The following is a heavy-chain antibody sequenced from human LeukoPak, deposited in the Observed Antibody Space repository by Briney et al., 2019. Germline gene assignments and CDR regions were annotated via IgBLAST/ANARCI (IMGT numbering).Heavy chain of an antibody. Sequence: SQTLSLTCTVSGGSISSGGYYWSWIRQHPGKGLEWIGYIYYSGSTYYNPSLKSRVTISVDTSKNQFSLKLSSVTAADTAVYYRARETVRESGFDYWGQGTLVTVSS. D-gene: IGHD3-10*01. V-gene: IGHV4-31*03. J-gene: IGHJ4*02. CDR3: ARETVRESGFDY. CDR2: IYYSGST. CDR1: GGSISSGGYY.